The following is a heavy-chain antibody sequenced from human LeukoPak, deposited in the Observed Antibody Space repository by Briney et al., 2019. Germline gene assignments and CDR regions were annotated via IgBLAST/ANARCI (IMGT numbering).Heavy chain of an antibody. J-gene: IGHJ4*02. Sequence: ASVKVSCKASGYTFTGYYIHWVRQAPGQGLEWMGWINSNSGATDYAQKFQGRVTMTRDTSISTAYMELTRLASDDTAVYYCARDGSLAYWGQGTLVTVSS. V-gene: IGHV1-2*02. CDR3: ARDGSLAY. CDR1: GYTFTGYY. CDR2: INSNSGAT. D-gene: IGHD5-12*01.